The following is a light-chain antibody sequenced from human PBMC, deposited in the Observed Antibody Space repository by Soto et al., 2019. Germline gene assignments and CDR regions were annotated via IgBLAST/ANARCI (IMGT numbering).Light chain of an antibody. CDR2: GAS. Sequence: EIVLTQSPGTLSLSPGERATLSCRASQSINSISLTWYQQKPGQPPRLLIYGASSRATGIPDRFSGSGSGTDLTLTISRLEPEDFAGYYCQHYGNSVWTFGQGTKVEIK. J-gene: IGKJ1*01. V-gene: IGKV3-20*01. CDR3: QHYGNSVWT. CDR1: QSINSIS.